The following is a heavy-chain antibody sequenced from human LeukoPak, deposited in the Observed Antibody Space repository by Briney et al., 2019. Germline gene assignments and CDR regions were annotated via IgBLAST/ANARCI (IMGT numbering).Heavy chain of an antibody. J-gene: IGHJ4*02. V-gene: IGHV4-59*12. CDR1: GDSISTYY. D-gene: IGHD5-18*01. Sequence: SETLSLTCTVSGDSISTYYWSWIRQPPGKGLEWIGYIYHSGSTYYNPSLKSRVTISVDKSKNQFSLKLNSVAAADTAVYYCARIAYSYGTAFDYWGQGTLVTVSS. CDR2: IYHSGST. CDR3: ARIAYSYGTAFDY.